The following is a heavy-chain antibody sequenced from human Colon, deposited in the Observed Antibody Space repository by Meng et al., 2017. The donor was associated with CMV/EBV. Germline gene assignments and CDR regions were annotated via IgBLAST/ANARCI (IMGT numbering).Heavy chain of an antibody. CDR1: GFTFDNYA. V-gene: IGHV3-23*01. D-gene: IGHD2-15*01. Sequence: GGSLRLSCAPSGFTFDNYAMSWVRQAPGKGLEWVSAIVGGGGSRTYYADSVKGRFTISRDNSKSTLYLQINSPRVEDTAVYYCAKREYCSGSSCYTLNYYYYAVDVWGQGTTVTVSS. CDR2: IVGGGGSRT. CDR3: AKREYCSGSSCYTLNYYYYAVDV. J-gene: IGHJ6*02.